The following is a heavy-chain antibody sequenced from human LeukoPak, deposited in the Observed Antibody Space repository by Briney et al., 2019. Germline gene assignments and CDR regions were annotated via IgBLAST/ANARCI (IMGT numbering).Heavy chain of an antibody. Sequence: GGSLRLSCVTSGFSFSDSRMTWVRQAPGKGLQWVANVNRDGTEKHFLDSVEGRFTISRDNAKKSLYLQMSSLRPQDTAVYFCVRGDWYFESWGQGTLVTVSS. CDR3: VRGDWYFES. CDR1: GFSFSDSR. D-gene: IGHD2-21*01. CDR2: VNRDGTEK. J-gene: IGHJ4*02. V-gene: IGHV3-7*04.